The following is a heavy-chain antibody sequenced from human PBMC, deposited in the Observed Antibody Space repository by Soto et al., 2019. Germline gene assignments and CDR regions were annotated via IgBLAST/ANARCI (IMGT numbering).Heavy chain of an antibody. CDR1: GFTFSDHY. Sequence: GGSLRLSCEVSGFTFSDHYMDWVRQAPGKGLEWVGRSRNKANSFSTAYAPSVKGRFTISRDDSKSSLYLQMNSLKTDDTAVYYCAGGRGYSGYPIPYYYYMDVWGKGTTVTVSS. J-gene: IGHJ6*03. V-gene: IGHV3-72*01. D-gene: IGHD5-12*01. CDR3: AGGRGYSGYPIPYYYYMDV. CDR2: SRNKANSFST.